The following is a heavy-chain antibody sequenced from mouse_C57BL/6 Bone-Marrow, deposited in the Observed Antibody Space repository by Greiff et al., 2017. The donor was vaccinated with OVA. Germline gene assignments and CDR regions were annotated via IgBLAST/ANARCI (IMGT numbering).Heavy chain of an antibody. CDR1: GYTFTSYW. Sequence: QVHVKQSGAELAKPGASVKLSCKASGYTFTSYWMHWVKQRPGQGLEWIGYINPSSGYTKYNQKFKDKATLTADKSSSTAYMQLSSLTYEDSAVYYCARFYYGSSYVMDYWGQGTSVTVSS. CDR3: ARFYYGSSYVMDY. V-gene: IGHV1-7*01. D-gene: IGHD1-1*01. J-gene: IGHJ4*01. CDR2: INPSSGYT.